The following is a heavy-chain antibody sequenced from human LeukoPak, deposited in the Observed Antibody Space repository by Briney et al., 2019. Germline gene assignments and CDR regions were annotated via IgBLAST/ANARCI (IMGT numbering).Heavy chain of an antibody. CDR2: INPNSGGT. CDR1: GYTFTGYY. J-gene: IGHJ4*02. Sequence: VASVTVSCKASGYTFTGYYMHWVRQAPGQGLEWMGWINPNSGGTNYAQKFQGRVTMTRDTSISTAYMELSRLRSDDTAVYYCARDDVLTSSFDYWGQGTLVTVSS. V-gene: IGHV1-2*02. CDR3: ARDDVLTSSFDY. D-gene: IGHD3-10*01.